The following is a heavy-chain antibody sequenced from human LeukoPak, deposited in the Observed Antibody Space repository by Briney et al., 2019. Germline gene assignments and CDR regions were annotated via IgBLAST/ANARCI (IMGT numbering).Heavy chain of an antibody. CDR1: GYTFTSYY. V-gene: IGHV1-2*02. J-gene: IGHJ3*02. D-gene: IGHD6-13*01. CDR2: INPNSGGT. CDR3: ARDLYSSSWYSVSAFDI. Sequence: ASVKVSCKASGYTFTSYYMHWVRQAPGQGLEWMGWINPNSGGTNYAQKFQGRVTMTRDTSISTAYMELSRLRSDDTAVYYCARDLYSSSWYSVSAFDIWGQGTMVTVSS.